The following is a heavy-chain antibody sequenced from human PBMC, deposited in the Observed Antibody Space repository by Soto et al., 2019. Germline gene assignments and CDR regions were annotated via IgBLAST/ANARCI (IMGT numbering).Heavy chain of an antibody. CDR3: AKGGGMSTSAPFDY. V-gene: IGHV3-23*01. CDR2: ISDSGGSV. Sequence: PGGSLRLSCAASGFTFSSYDMSWVRQAPGKGLEWVSAISDSGGSVYHANSVKGRFTISRDNSKNTMSLQMNSLRAEDTAIYYCAKGGGMSTSAPFDYWGQGTLVTVSS. CDR1: GFTFSSYD. J-gene: IGHJ4*02. D-gene: IGHD2-2*01.